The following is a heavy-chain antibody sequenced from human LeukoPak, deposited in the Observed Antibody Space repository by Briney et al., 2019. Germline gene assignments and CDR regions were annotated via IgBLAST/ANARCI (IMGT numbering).Heavy chain of an antibody. D-gene: IGHD3-22*01. J-gene: IGHJ6*03. Sequence: GSSVKVSCKASGGTFSSYAISWVRQAPGQGLEWMGRIIPIFGTANYAQKFQGRVTITTDESTSTAYMELSSLRSEDTAVYYCAREPRITMISYMDVWGKGTTVTVSS. CDR3: AREPRITMISYMDV. V-gene: IGHV1-69*05. CDR2: IIPIFGTA. CDR1: GGTFSSYA.